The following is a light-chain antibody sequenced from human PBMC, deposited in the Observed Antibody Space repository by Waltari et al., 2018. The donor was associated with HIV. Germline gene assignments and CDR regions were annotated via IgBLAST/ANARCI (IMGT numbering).Light chain of an antibody. Sequence: QFVLTQPPSLSAAPGQKVTISCSTSSSKSPDIRDDLVSWYQHVPGEAPKVVIYDNNKRPSGIPDRFSGSRTATSATLAITGLQTEDEAIYYCGSWFRSLRGGVFGGGTKLTVL. CDR3: GSWFRSLRGGV. V-gene: IGLV1-51*01. CDR2: DNN. J-gene: IGLJ2*01. CDR1: SSKSPDIRDDL.